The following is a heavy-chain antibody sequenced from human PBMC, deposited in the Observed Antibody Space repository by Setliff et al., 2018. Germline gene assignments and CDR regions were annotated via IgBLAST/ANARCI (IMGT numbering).Heavy chain of an antibody. CDR3: RFWSYVYKNDY. V-gene: IGHV4-34*01. Sequence: TSETLSLTCTVYGGSFRXXXRGWVRQPPGKGLEWIAEINPSGTTNYIPSLKSRLTISVDTSKRQFPLKLISVTAADPAVYYCRFWSYVYKNDYWAQGTLVTVSS. D-gene: IGHD3-16*01. CDR2: INPSGTT. J-gene: IGHJ4*02. CDR1: GGSFRXXX.